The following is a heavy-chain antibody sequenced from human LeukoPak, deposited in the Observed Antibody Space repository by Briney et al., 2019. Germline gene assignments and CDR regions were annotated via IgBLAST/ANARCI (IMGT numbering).Heavy chain of an antibody. CDR1: GGTFSSYA. J-gene: IGHJ6*04. CDR2: IIPIFGTA. D-gene: IGHD6-19*01. CDR3: ARGYSSGLMDV. V-gene: IGHV1-69*05. Sequence: SVKVSCKASGGTFSSYAISWVRQAPGQGLEWMGGIIPIFGTANYAQKSQGRVTMTRDMSTSTVYMELSSLRSEDTAVYYCARGYSSGLMDVWGKGTTITVSS.